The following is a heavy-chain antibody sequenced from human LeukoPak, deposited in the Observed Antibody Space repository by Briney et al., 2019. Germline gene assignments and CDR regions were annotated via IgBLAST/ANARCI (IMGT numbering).Heavy chain of an antibody. V-gene: IGHV4-59*06. CDR1: GGTISSYY. J-gene: IGHJ4*02. Sequence: SETLSLTCTVPGGTISSYYWNWIRQPPGKGLEWIGCIFYSGTSYYNPSLKSRVTISIDTSKNQFSLRVSSVTAADTAVYYCDLQRDYSFHYWGQGTLVTVSS. CDR2: IFYSGTS. CDR3: DLQRDYSFHY. D-gene: IGHD1-1*01.